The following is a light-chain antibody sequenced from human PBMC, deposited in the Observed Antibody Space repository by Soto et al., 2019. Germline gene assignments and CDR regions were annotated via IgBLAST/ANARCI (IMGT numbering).Light chain of an antibody. V-gene: IGLV2-14*01. CDR1: SSDVGGYNY. CDR3: SSYTISDTVV. J-gene: IGLJ2*01. CDR2: EVS. Sequence: QPVLTQPASVSGSPGQSITISCTGTSSDVGGYNYVSWYQQHPGKAPKVMIFEVSNRPSGVSNRFSGSKSGNTASLTISGLQAEDEADYYCSSYTISDTVVFGGGTKLTVL.